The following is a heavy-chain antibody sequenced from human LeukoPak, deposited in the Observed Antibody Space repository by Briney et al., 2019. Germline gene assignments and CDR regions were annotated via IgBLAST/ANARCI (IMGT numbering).Heavy chain of an antibody. CDR3: ARAWFGELSFDY. J-gene: IGHJ4*02. D-gene: IGHD3-10*01. CDR2: IYYSGST. CDR1: GGSISSGDYY. V-gene: IGHV4-30-4*01. Sequence: SETLSLTCTVSGGSISSGDYYWSWIRQPPGKGLEWIGYIYYSGSTYYNPSLESRVTISVDTSKNQFSLKLSSVTAADTAVYYCARAWFGELSFDYWGQGTLVTVSS.